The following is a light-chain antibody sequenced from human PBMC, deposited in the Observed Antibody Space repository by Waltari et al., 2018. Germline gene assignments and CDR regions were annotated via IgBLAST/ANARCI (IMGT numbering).Light chain of an antibody. CDR3: ASRDPTANAVV. J-gene: IGLJ2*01. CDR1: SLRTYS. CDR2: STD. V-gene: IGLV3-19*01. Sequence: SSELTQDPAVSVALGQTVTLPCQGDSLRTYSPYWYQQRPGHAPILVLFSTDDRPSGIPDRFSGSSSRDTASLTNTGTQAEDEADYYWASRDPTANAVVFGGGTKLTVL.